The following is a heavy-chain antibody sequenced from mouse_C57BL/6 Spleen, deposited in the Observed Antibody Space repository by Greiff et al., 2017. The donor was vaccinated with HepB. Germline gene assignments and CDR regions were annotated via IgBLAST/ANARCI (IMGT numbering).Heavy chain of an antibody. CDR1: GFTFSSYA. CDR3: TRANWDEGYAMDY. D-gene: IGHD4-1*01. J-gene: IGHJ4*01. Sequence: EVQGVESGEGLVKPGGSLKLSCAASGFTFSSYAMSWVRQTPEKRLEWVAYISSGGDYIYYADTVKGRFTISRDNARNTLYLQMSSLKSEDTAMYYCTRANWDEGYAMDYWGQGTSVTVSS. CDR2: ISSGGDYI. V-gene: IGHV5-9-1*02.